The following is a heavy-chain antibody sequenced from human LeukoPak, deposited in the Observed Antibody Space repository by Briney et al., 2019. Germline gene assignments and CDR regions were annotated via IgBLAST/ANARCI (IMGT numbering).Heavy chain of an antibody. CDR2: IWSDGSTK. V-gene: IGHV3-33*06. Sequence: PGGSLRLSCAASGFTFSSYAMHWVRQAPGKGLEWVAVIWSDGSTKFYVDSVKGRFIISRDDLKNTLYLQMNSLRVEDTAVYYCAKGSGVERINESCYFAIFDYWGQGTPVTVSS. J-gene: IGHJ4*02. CDR3: AKGSGVERINESCYFAIFDY. D-gene: IGHD2-2*01. CDR1: GFTFSSYA.